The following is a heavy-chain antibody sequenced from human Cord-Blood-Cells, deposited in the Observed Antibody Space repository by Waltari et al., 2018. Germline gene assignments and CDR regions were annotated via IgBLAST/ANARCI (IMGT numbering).Heavy chain of an antibody. V-gene: IGHV1-69*02. CDR1: GGTFSSYT. Sequence: QVQLVQSGAEVKKPGSSVKVSCKASGGTFSSYTISWVRQAPGQWLGWMGRIIPIRGIANYARKFQCRDTITEDKSTSTAYMELSSLRSEDTAVYYCARVNGDYNWFDPWGQGTLVTVSS. CDR2: IIPIRGIA. J-gene: IGHJ5*02. CDR3: ARVNGDYNWFDP. D-gene: IGHD4-17*01.